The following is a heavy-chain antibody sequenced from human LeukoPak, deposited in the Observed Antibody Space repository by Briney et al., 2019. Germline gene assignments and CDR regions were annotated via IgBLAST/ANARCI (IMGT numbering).Heavy chain of an antibody. J-gene: IGHJ4*02. D-gene: IGHD6-6*01. Sequence: SETLSLTCTVSGGSISSYYWSWIRQPPGKGLEWIGYIYYSGSTNYNPSLKSRVTISVDTSKNQFSLKLSSVTAADTAVYYYARWVYSSSSYDYWGQGTLVTVSS. V-gene: IGHV4-59*01. CDR3: ARWVYSSSSYDY. CDR1: GGSISSYY. CDR2: IYYSGST.